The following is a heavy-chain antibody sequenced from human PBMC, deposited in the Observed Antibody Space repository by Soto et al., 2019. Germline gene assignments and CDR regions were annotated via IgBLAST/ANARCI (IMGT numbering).Heavy chain of an antibody. CDR1: GGTFRTYA. D-gene: IGHD6-19*01. V-gene: IGHV1-69*12. Sequence: QVQLLQSGAEVKKPGSSVRVSCEASGGTFRTYAISWVRQAPGQGLEWMGEIIPIFGTVNYAQKFQGRVTTTADESTTTVYMDLRSLRSEDTAVYYCAKRAVAGTPTSYYYYGMDVGGQGTTVTVSS. CDR2: IIPIFGTV. CDR3: AKRAVAGTPTSYYYYGMDV. J-gene: IGHJ6*02.